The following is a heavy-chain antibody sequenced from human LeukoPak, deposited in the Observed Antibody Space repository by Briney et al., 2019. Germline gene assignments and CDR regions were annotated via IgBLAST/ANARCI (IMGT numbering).Heavy chain of an antibody. CDR2: IYCSGST. Sequence: PSETLSLTCTVSSGSISTSNYYWGWVRQPPGKGLEWIANIYCSGSTYYNPSLKSRVTISVDTSKNQFSLKLSSVTAADTAVYYCAGLIRPGWFDPWGQGTLVTVSS. CDR1: SGSISTSNYY. D-gene: IGHD1-14*01. J-gene: IGHJ5*02. CDR3: AGLIRPGWFDP. V-gene: IGHV4-39*01.